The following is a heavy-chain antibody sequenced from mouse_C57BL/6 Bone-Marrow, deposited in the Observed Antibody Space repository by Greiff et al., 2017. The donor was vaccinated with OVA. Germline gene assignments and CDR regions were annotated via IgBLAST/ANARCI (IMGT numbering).Heavy chain of an antibody. D-gene: IGHD1-1*01. V-gene: IGHV5-4*03. J-gene: IGHJ2*01. Sequence: EVKLMESGGGLVKPGGSLKLSCAASGFTFSSYAMSWVRQTPEKRLEWVATISDGGSYTYYPDNVKGRFTISRDNAKNNLYLQMSHLKSEDTAMYYCAVSYGSSSLFDYWGQGTTLTVSS. CDR2: ISDGGSYT. CDR1: GFTFSSYA. CDR3: AVSYGSSSLFDY.